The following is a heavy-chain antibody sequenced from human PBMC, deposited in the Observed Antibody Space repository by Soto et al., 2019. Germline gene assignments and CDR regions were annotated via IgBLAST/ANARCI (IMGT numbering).Heavy chain of an antibody. D-gene: IGHD2-2*01. V-gene: IGHV3-53*01. CDR1: GFTVSSNY. CDR3: ARPRREFVPAAGYYYSYSGMAV. CDR2: IYSGGST. Sequence: EVPLVESGGGLIQPGGSLRLSCAASGFTVSSNYMSWVRQAPGKGLEWVSVIYSGGSTYYADSVKGRFTISRDNSKXSLSLKMNSLRAEDTAVYSCARPRREFVPAAGYYYSYSGMAVWGQGTTVTVSS. J-gene: IGHJ6*02.